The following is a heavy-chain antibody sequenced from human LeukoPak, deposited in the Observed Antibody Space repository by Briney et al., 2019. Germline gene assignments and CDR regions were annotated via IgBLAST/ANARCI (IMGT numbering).Heavy chain of an antibody. J-gene: IGHJ6*02. Sequence: GSLRLSCAASGFTFSSYAMSWVRQAPGKGLEWIGEINHSGSTNYNPSLKSRVTISVDTSKNQFSLKLSSVTAADTAVYYCARDRSSSWSTSYYYGMDVWGQGTTVTVSS. CDR3: ARDRSSSWSTSYYYGMDV. CDR1: GFTFSSYA. D-gene: IGHD6-13*01. V-gene: IGHV4-34*01. CDR2: INHSGST.